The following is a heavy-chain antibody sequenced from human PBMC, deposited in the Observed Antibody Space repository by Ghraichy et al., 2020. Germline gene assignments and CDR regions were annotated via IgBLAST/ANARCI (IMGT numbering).Heavy chain of an antibody. CDR3: ARHGGDIVATMLDY. J-gene: IGHJ4*02. Sequence: SETLSLTCTVSGGSISSYYWSWIRQPPGKGLEWIGYIYYSGSTNYNPSLKSRVTISVDTSKNQFSLKLSSVTAADTAVYYCARHGGDIVATMLDYWGQGTLVTVSS. CDR1: GGSISSYY. CDR2: IYYSGST. V-gene: IGHV4-59*08. D-gene: IGHD5-12*01.